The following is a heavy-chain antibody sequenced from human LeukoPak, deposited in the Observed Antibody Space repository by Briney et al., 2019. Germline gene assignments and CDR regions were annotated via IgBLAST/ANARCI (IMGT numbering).Heavy chain of an antibody. CDR3: ARGVIAVAGTARHNPFQH. J-gene: IGHJ1*01. CDR1: GFTFSSYS. D-gene: IGHD6-19*01. V-gene: IGHV3-48*02. Sequence: GGSLRLSCAASGFTFSSYSMNWVRQAPGKGLEWVSYISSSSSTIYYADSVKGRFTISRDNAKNSLYLQMNSLRDEDTAVYYCARGVIAVAGTARHNPFQHWGQGTLVTVSS. CDR2: ISSSSSTI.